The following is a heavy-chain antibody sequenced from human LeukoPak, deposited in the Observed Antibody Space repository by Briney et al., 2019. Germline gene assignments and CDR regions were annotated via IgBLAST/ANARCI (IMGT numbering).Heavy chain of an antibody. V-gene: IGHV3-7*01. CDR2: IKQDGSEK. CDR3: ARGRFDFWSGYLTGFDY. Sequence: GGSLRLSCAASGFTFSSYWMSWVRQAPGKGLEWVARIKQDGSEKYYVDSVKGRFTISRDNAKNSLYLQMNSLRAEDTAVYYCARGRFDFWSGYLTGFDYWGQGTLVTVSS. D-gene: IGHD3-3*01. CDR1: GFTFSSYW. J-gene: IGHJ4*02.